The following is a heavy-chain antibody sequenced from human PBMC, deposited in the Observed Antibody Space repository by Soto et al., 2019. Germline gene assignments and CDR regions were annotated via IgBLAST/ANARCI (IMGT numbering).Heavy chain of an antibody. J-gene: IGHJ4*02. V-gene: IGHV2-5*02. Sequence: SGPTLVKPTQTLTLTCTFSGFSLSTSGVGVGWIRQPPGKALEWLGLIYWDDDKRYSPSLKSRLTITKDTSKNQVVLTMTNMDPVDTATYYCAHIQVAAALFDYWGQGTLVTVSS. CDR2: IYWDDDK. CDR3: AHIQVAAALFDY. D-gene: IGHD2-15*01. CDR1: GFSLSTSGVG.